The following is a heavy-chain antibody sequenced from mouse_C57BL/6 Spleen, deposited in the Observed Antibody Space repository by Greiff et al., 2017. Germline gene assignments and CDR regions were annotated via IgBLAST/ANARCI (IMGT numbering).Heavy chain of an antibody. V-gene: IGHV1-61*01. CDR2: IYPSDSET. CDR1: GYTFTSYW. D-gene: IGHD2-4*01. CDR3: ARSRYDYHDY. J-gene: IGHJ2*01. Sequence: QVQLQQPGAELVRPGSSVKLSCKASGYTFTSYWMDWVTQRPGQGLEWIGNIYPSDSETHYNQKFKDKATLTVDKSSSTAYMQLSSLTSEDSAVYYCARSRYDYHDYWGQGTTLTVSS.